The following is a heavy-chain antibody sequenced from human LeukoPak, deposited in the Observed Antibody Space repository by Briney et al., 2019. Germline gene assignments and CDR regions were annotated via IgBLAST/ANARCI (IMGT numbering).Heavy chain of an antibody. D-gene: IGHD3-9*01. CDR1: GYTFTGCY. Sequence: ASVKVSCKASGYTFTGCYMHWVRQAPGQGLEWMGWINPNSGGTNYAQKFQGRVTMTRDTSISTAYMELSRLRSDDTAVYYCARDRRYDILTGYGYWGQGTLVTVSS. CDR2: INPNSGGT. CDR3: ARDRRYDILTGYGY. V-gene: IGHV1-2*02. J-gene: IGHJ4*02.